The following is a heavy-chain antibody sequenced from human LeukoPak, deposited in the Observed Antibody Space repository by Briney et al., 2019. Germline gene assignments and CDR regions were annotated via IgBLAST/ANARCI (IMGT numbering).Heavy chain of an antibody. J-gene: IGHJ4*02. Sequence: PGGSLRLSCAASGFTFRSYAMHWVRQAPGKGLEWVAVISYDGSNKYYADSVKGRFTISRDNSKNTLYLEMNSLRAEDMAVYYCARGDYYESRGYVAAYWGQGTLVTVSS. CDR3: ARGDYYESRGYVAAY. D-gene: IGHD3-22*01. CDR2: ISYDGSNK. V-gene: IGHV3-30*04. CDR1: GFTFRSYA.